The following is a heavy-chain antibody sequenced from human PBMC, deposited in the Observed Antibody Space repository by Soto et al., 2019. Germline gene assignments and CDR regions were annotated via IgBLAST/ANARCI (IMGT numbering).Heavy chain of an antibody. Sequence: PVGSLRLSCAAVRFTGSRKYMTRVRTAPRKGLEWVSLIQSGGTTYYADSVKGRFTISRDTSENTLHLQMDSLRVEDTAVYYCARDDVLCDGGRCYGIPLDVSGKGTTVTVSS. J-gene: IGHJ6*04. D-gene: IGHD2-15*01. CDR2: IQSGGTT. V-gene: IGHV3-66*01. CDR1: RFTGSRKY. CDR3: ARDDVLCDGGRCYGIPLDV.